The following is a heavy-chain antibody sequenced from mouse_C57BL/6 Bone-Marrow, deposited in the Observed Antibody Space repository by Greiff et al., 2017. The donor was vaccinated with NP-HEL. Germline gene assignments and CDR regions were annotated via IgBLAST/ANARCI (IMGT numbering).Heavy chain of an antibody. CDR1: GYTFTSYW. CDR2: IYPSDSDT. V-gene: IGHV1-61*01. J-gene: IGHJ2*01. Sequence: QVQLQPPGAELVRPGSSVKLSCKASGYTFTSYWMDWVKQRPGQGLEWIGNIYPSDSDTHYNQKFTNKAPLTVDKSSSTAYMQRSSLTSEDSEVYYCARRGNMVTTKNYFDYWGQGTTRTVSS. D-gene: IGHD2-2*01. CDR3: ARRGNMVTTKNYFDY.